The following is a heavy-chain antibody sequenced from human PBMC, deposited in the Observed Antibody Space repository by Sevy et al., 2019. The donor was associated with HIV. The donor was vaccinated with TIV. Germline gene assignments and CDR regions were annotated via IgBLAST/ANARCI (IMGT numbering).Heavy chain of an antibody. CDR1: GGSISSGDYY. CDR2: IYYSGST. J-gene: IGHJ5*02. V-gene: IGHV4-30-4*01. Sequence: SETLSLTCTVSGGSISSGDYYWSWIRQPPGKGLEWIGYIYYSGSTYYNPSLKSRVTISVDTSKNQFSLKLSSVTAADTAVYYCASNTATGDWFDPWGQGTLVTVSS. CDR3: ASNTATGDWFDP. D-gene: IGHD5-18*01.